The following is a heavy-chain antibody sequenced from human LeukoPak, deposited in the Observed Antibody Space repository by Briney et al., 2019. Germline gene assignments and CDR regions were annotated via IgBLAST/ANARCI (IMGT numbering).Heavy chain of an antibody. CDR2: IKQDGSEK. J-gene: IGHJ6*02. V-gene: IGHV3-7*01. CDR3: ARDPGIVVVPAAIGGYYYYGMDV. CDR1: GFTFSSYW. D-gene: IGHD2-2*02. Sequence: GGSLRLSCAASGFTFSSYWMSWVRQAPGKGLEWVANIKQDGSEKYYVDSVKGRFTISRDNAKNSLYLQTNSLRAEDTAVYYCARDPGIVVVPAAIGGYYYYGMDVWGQGTTVTVSS.